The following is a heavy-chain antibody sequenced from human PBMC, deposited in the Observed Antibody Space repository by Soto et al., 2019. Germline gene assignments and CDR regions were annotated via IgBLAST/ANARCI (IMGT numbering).Heavy chain of an antibody. D-gene: IGHD3-22*01. J-gene: IGHJ4*02. V-gene: IGHV4-38-2*01. CDR2: IFHGGTT. CDR1: RYSISSGYY. Sequence: SETLSLTCFVSRYSISSGYYWGWIRQPPGKGLEWIGSIFHGGTTYYNPSLKSRLTISVDTSKNQFSLTLSSVTAADTAVYYCARHADSSSYYYHFDYWGQGSLVTVSS. CDR3: ARHADSSSYYYHFDY.